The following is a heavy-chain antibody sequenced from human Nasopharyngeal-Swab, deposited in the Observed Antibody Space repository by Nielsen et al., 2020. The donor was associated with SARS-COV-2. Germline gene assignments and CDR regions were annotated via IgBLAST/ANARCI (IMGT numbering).Heavy chain of an antibody. Sequence: WIRQPPGKGLEWVSTVSGSGDSIYYADSVKGRFTISRDNAKNSLYLQMNSLRAEDTAVYYCASDPYYDTSDDASDIWGQGTMVTVSS. D-gene: IGHD3-22*01. CDR2: VSGSGDSI. V-gene: IGHV3-21*01. CDR3: ASDPYYDTSDDASDI. J-gene: IGHJ3*02.